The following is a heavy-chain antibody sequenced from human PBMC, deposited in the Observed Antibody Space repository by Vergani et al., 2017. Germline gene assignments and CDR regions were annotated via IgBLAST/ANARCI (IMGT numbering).Heavy chain of an antibody. J-gene: IGHJ6*03. CDR1: GGTFSSYA. Sequence: QVPLVQSGAVVKKPGASVKVSCKASGGTFSSYAISWVRQAPGQGLEWMGRIIPILGTANYAQQFQGRVTITADESTSTAYMELSTLRYEDTAVYYGARDWDMYYYDSDNFDYYYMDVWGKGTTVTVSS. V-gene: IGHV1-69*11. CDR3: ARDWDMYYYDSDNFDYYYMDV. CDR2: IIPILGTA. D-gene: IGHD3-22*01.